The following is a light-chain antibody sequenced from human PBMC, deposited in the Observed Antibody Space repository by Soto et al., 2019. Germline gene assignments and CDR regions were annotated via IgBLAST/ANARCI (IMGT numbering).Light chain of an antibody. J-gene: IGLJ2*01. Sequence: QSVLTQPASVSGSPGQSITISCTGTSSDVGGYNYVSWYQQHPGKAPKLMIYEVSNRPSGVSNRFSGSKSGNTASLTISGLQARDEGDYYCSAYTSSSALVVFGGGTKATVL. CDR3: SAYTSSSALVV. CDR1: SSDVGGYNY. V-gene: IGLV2-14*01. CDR2: EVS.